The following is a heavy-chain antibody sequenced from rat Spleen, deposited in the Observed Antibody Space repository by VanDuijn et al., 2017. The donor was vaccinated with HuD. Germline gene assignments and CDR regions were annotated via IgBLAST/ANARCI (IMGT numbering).Heavy chain of an antibody. CDR3: ARPYYSRFDY. D-gene: IGHD1-2*01. CDR2: ISNGGGNT. CDR1: GFTFSNYY. J-gene: IGHJ2*01. V-gene: IGHV5-25*01. Sequence: EVQLAESGGGLVQPGRSMKLSCTALGFTFSNYYMAWVRQAPTKGLEWVASISNGGGNTYYRDSVKGRFTISRDNAKSTLYLQMDSLRSEDTATYYCARPYYSRFDYWGQGVMVTVSS.